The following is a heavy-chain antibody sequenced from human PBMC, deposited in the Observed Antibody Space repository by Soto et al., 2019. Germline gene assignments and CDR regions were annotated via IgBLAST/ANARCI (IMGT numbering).Heavy chain of an antibody. Sequence: PGGSLRLSCATSGFTFSSYEMNWVRQAPGKGLEWVSYISSSGSTIYYADSVKGRFTIPRDNAKNSLYLQMDSLRAEDTAVYYCARDQEAGSFFPYYYGMDVWGQGTTVTVSS. CDR1: GFTFSSYE. V-gene: IGHV3-48*03. CDR3: ARDQEAGSFFPYYYGMDV. D-gene: IGHD6-13*01. CDR2: ISSSGSTI. J-gene: IGHJ6*02.